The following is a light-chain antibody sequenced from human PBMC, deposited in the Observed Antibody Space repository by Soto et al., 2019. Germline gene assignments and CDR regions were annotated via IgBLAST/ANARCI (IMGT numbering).Light chain of an antibody. CDR1: QSVSSN. Sequence: EMVITQSPATLSVSPGERATLSCGASQSVSSNLAWYQQKPGQAPRLLIYGASTRATGIPARFSGSGSGTEFTLTISSLQSEDFAVYYCQQYNNWPPWTFGQGTKVDIK. CDR2: GAS. CDR3: QQYNNWPPWT. V-gene: IGKV3-15*01. J-gene: IGKJ1*01.